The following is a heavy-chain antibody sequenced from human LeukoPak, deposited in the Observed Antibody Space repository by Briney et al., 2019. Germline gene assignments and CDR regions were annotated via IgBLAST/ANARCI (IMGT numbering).Heavy chain of an antibody. V-gene: IGHV5-51*01. CDR2: INPGDSDT. Sequence: PGESLKISCKGSGYSFSTYWIGWVRQMPGKGLEWMGIINPGDSDTKYSPSFQGQVTISADKSISTAYLQWSSLKASDTAMYYCARRVDDVWRWFDPWGQGTLVTVSS. CDR1: GYSFSTYW. J-gene: IGHJ5*02. CDR3: ARRVDDVWRWFDP. D-gene: IGHD3-3*01.